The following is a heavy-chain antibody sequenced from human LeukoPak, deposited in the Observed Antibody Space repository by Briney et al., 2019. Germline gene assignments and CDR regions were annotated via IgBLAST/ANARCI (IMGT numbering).Heavy chain of an antibody. V-gene: IGHV3-21*01. CDR2: ISSSSSYI. Sequence: GRSLRLSCAASGFTFSSYSMNWVRQAPGKGLEWVSSISSSSSYIYYADSVKGRFTISRDNAKNSLYLQMNSLRAEDTAVYYCARSGAPGSIAAAAFDPWGQGTLVTVSS. D-gene: IGHD6-13*01. CDR3: ARSGAPGSIAAAAFDP. J-gene: IGHJ5*02. CDR1: GFTFSSYS.